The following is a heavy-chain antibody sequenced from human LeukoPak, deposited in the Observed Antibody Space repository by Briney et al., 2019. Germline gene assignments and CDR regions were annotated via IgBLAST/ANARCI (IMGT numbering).Heavy chain of an antibody. V-gene: IGHV4-39*01. CDR2: IYYSGST. CDR1: GASISSRNYY. Sequence: PSETLSLTCTVSGASISSRNYYWAWIRQPPGAGLECIGNIYYSGSTYYNPSLKSRVTIPVDTSKNQFSLKLSSVTAADTAVYYCARHESILVVPTAKAFDIWGQGTMVTVSS. CDR3: ARHESILVVPTAKAFDI. J-gene: IGHJ3*02. D-gene: IGHD3-22*01.